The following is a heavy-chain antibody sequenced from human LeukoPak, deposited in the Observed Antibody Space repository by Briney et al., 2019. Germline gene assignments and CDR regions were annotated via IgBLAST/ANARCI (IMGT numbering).Heavy chain of an antibody. CDR1: GYTFTDYY. J-gene: IGHJ1*01. CDR2: IHPNSGGT. CDR3: ARLAAVPG. V-gene: IGHV1-2*02. D-gene: IGHD6-19*01. Sequence: ASVKVSCKASGYTFTDYYLHWVRQAPGQGLEWMGWIHPNSGGTNYAQKFQGRVAMTRDRSISTAYMELSSLRSDDTAVYYCARLAAVPGWGQGTLVTVSS.